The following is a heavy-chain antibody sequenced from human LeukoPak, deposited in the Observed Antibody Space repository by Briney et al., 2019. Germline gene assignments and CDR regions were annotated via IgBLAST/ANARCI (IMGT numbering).Heavy chain of an antibody. CDR3: ARRRKCSSTSCQKHFDY. Sequence: SETLSLTCAVYGGSLSGFYWSWIRQSPGKGLEWIGEINHSGSTNYNPSLKSRVTISVDTSKNQFSLKLSSVTAADTAVYYCARRRKCSSTSCQKHFDYWGQGTLVTVSS. CDR1: GGSLSGFY. CDR2: INHSGST. V-gene: IGHV4-34*01. J-gene: IGHJ4*02. D-gene: IGHD2-2*01.